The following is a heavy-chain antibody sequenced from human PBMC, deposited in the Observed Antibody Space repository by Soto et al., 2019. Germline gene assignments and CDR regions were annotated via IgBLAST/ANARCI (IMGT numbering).Heavy chain of an antibody. CDR2: IYYSGST. D-gene: IGHD3-3*01. CDR3: ARPRPGRGLFGVGFDY. Sequence: PSETLSLTCTVSGGSISSSSYYWGWIRQPPGKGLEWIGSIYYSGSTYYNPSLKSRVTISVDTSKNQFSLKLSSVTAADTAVYYWARPRPGRGLFGVGFDYGGQGSLVTVSS. V-gene: IGHV4-39*01. J-gene: IGHJ4*02. CDR1: GGSISSSSYY.